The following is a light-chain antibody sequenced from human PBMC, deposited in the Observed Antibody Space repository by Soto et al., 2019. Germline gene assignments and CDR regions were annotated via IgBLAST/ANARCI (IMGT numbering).Light chain of an antibody. CDR3: AAWDDSLNGHVV. V-gene: IGLV1-44*01. J-gene: IGLJ2*01. Sequence: QAVVTQPPSASGTPGQRVTISCSGSSSNIGSTTVNWYQQLPGTAPKLLIYSNNQRPSGVPDRFSGSKSGTSASLAISGLQSEDEADYYCAAWDDSLNGHVVFGGVTKLTVL. CDR1: SSNIGSTT. CDR2: SNN.